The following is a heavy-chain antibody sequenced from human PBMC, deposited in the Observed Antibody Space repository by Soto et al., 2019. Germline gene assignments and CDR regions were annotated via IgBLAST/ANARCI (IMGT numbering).Heavy chain of an antibody. V-gene: IGHV3-23*01. CDR1: GFTFSSYA. D-gene: IGHD3-3*01. J-gene: IGHJ6*02. Sequence: GGSLRLSCAPSGFTFSSYAMSWVRQAPGKGLEWVSAISGSGGSTYSADSVKGRFTISRDNSKNTLYLQMNSLRAEDTAVYYCAKERGRLRFLEWLPKHMGPQEVWGQGTTVTVSS. CDR3: AKERGRLRFLEWLPKHMGPQEV. CDR2: ISGSGGST.